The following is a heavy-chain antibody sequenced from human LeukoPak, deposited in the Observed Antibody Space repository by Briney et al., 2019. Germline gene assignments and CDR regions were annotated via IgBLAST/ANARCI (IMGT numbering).Heavy chain of an antibody. Sequence: SETLSLTCAVYGGSFSGYYWSWIRQPPGKGLEWIGEINHSGSTNYNPSLKSRVTISVDTSKNQFSLKLSSVTAADTAVYYCATTPSPRIQRRRSPGVVDVWAKGPRSPSP. D-gene: IGHD5-18*01. V-gene: IGHV4-34*01. CDR2: INHSGST. J-gene: IGHJ6*02. CDR1: GGSFSGYY. CDR3: ATTPSPRIQRRRSPGVVDV.